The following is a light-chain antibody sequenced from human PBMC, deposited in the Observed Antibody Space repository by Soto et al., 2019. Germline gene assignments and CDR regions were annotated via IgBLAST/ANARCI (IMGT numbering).Light chain of an antibody. Sequence: QSVLTQPASVSGSPGQSITISCTGTSSDVGGYNYVSWYQQHPGKAPKLMIYEVSNRPSGVSNRFSGSKSGSTASLTISGLQAEDEADYYCSSYTSSSTLDVVFGGGTQLTVL. CDR3: SSYTSSSTLDVV. J-gene: IGLJ2*01. V-gene: IGLV2-14*01. CDR2: EVS. CDR1: SSDVGGYNY.